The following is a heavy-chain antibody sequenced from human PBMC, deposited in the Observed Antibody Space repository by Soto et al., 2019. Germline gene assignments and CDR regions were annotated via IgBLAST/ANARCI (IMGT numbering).Heavy chain of an antibody. J-gene: IGHJ4*02. Sequence: ASVKVSCKASGYTFPSYDIYWVRQATGQGLEWMGWMNPNTGNSGYAQKFQGRVTMTSDTSISTAHMELSSLRSDDTAVYYCARRAETNGWNGFGADKYYFDFWGQGTQVTVSS. CDR1: GYTFPSYD. D-gene: IGHD1-1*01. CDR2: MNPNTGNS. CDR3: ARRAETNGWNGFGADKYYFDF. V-gene: IGHV1-8*01.